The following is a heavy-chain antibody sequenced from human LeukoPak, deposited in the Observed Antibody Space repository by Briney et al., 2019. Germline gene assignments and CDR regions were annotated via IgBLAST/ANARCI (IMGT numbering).Heavy chain of an antibody. J-gene: IGHJ3*01. Sequence: GGSLRLSCAASGFTFGSYAMNWVRQAPGKGLEWVSVISSSGGTTYYSDSVKGRFIISRDNSKNTLYLQMNSLRAEDTAVYYCAREVYSYALDALDLWGQGTMVTVSS. D-gene: IGHD5-18*01. V-gene: IGHV3-23*01. CDR1: GFTFGSYA. CDR2: ISSSGGTT. CDR3: AREVYSYALDALDL.